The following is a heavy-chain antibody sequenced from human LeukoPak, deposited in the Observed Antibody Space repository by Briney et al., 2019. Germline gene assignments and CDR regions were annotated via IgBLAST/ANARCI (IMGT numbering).Heavy chain of an antibody. CDR2: INHSGST. D-gene: IGHD3-22*01. V-gene: IGHV4-34*01. J-gene: IGHJ4*02. CDR3: ARRRVKYYYDSSGYYSD. CDR1: GGSFSGYY. Sequence: SETLSLTCAVYGGSFSGYYWSWIRQPPGKGLEWIGEINHSGSTNYNPSLKSRVTISVDTSKNQFSLKLSSVTAADTAVYYCARRRVKYYYDSSGYYSDWGQGTLVTVSS.